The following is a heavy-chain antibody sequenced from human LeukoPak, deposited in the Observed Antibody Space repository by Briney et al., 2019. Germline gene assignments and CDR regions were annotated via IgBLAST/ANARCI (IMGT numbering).Heavy chain of an antibody. V-gene: IGHV1-8*01. CDR1: GYTFTSYD. J-gene: IGHJ1*01. CDR2: MNPNSGNT. CDR3: ARGYYDSSGYTDFQH. Sequence: ASVKVSCKASGYTFTSYDINWVRQATGQGLEWMGWMNPNSGNTGYAQKFQGRVTMTRNTSISTAYMELGSLRSEDTAVYYCARGYYDSSGYTDFQHWGQGTLVTVSS. D-gene: IGHD3-22*01.